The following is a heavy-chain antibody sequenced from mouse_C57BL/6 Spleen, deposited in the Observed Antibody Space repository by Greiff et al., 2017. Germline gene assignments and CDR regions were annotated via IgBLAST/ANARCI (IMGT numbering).Heavy chain of an antibody. V-gene: IGHV1-64*01. CDR2: IHPNSGST. D-gene: IGHD1-1*01. J-gene: IGHJ2*01. CDR1: GYTFTSYW. Sequence: QVHVKQPGAELVKPGASVKLSCKASGYTFTSYWMHWVKQRPGQGLEWIGMIHPNSGSTNYNEKFKSKATLTVDKSSSTAYMQLSSLTSEDSAVYYCARAGITTVVAGTDYWGQGTTLTVSS. CDR3: ARAGITTVVAGTDY.